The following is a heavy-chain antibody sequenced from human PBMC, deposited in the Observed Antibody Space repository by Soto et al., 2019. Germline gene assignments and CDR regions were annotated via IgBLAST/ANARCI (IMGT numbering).Heavy chain of an antibody. CDR3: AKEEGGITIFGAPDYYYYYGMDV. V-gene: IGHV3-21*04. CDR2: ISSSSSYI. D-gene: IGHD3-3*01. Sequence: LRLSCAASGFTFSSYSMNWVRQAPGKGLEWVSSISSSSSYIYYADSVKGRFTISRDNSKNTLYLQMNSLRAEDTAVYYCAKEEGGITIFGAPDYYYYYGMDVWGQGTTVTVSS. J-gene: IGHJ6*02. CDR1: GFTFSSYS.